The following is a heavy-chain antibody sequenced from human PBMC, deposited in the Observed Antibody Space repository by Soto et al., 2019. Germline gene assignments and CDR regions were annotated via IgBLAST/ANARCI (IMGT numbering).Heavy chain of an antibody. CDR1: GGSIRSYY. CDR2: IHYSGST. V-gene: IGHV4-59*01. D-gene: IGHD2-21*01. Sequence: SETLSLTCTVSGGSIRSYYLSWIRQPPGKGLEWIGFIHYSGSTNYNPSLKSRVTMSVDTSKNQFSLKLTSVNAADTAVYYCTRGGDAYKNGHWGQGTLVTSPQ. J-gene: IGHJ4*02. CDR3: TRGGDAYKNGH.